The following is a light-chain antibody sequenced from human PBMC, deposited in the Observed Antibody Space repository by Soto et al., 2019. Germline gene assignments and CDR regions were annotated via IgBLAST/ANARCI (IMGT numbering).Light chain of an antibody. Sequence: DIQMTQSPSTLSASIGDRVTLTCRASQSLTGRLAWYQQKPGRPPKLLIYDVSNLESGVPSRFSGSESGTKFTLTISSLRPDDFATFYCQQYKVYPYTFGQGTRLDI. V-gene: IGKV1-5*01. CDR1: QSLTGR. CDR2: DVS. CDR3: QQYKVYPYT. J-gene: IGKJ2*01.